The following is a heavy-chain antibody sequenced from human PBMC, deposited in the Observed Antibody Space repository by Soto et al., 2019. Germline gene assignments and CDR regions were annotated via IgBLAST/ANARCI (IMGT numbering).Heavy chain of an antibody. Sequence: QVQLVQSGAEVKKPGASVKVSCKASGYTFTSYGISWVRQAPGQGLEWMGWISAYNGNTNYAQKLQGRVTMTTDTSTSTAYMELRCLRSDDTAVYYCARVAPDYVWGSYRLNWFDPWGQGTLVTVSS. CDR3: ARVAPDYVWGSYRLNWFDP. D-gene: IGHD3-16*02. CDR1: GYTFTSYG. J-gene: IGHJ5*02. V-gene: IGHV1-18*04. CDR2: ISAYNGNT.